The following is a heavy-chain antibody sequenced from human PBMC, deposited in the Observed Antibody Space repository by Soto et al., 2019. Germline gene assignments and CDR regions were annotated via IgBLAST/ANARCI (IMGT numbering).Heavy chain of an antibody. V-gene: IGHV4-59*01. CDR3: AGFSSGTYLFDL. CDR2: IYGTGTT. J-gene: IGHJ5*02. D-gene: IGHD1-26*01. Sequence: SETLSHTCTGSDGSISSYYWSWIRQPPGKGLEWIGYIYGTGTTNYSPSLTNRVTISVDMSKNQFSLRLSSVTAADTAVYYCAGFSSGTYLFDLWGQGTPVTVSS. CDR1: DGSISSYY.